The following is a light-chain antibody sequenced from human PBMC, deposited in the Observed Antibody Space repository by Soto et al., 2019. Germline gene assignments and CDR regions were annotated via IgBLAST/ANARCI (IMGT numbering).Light chain of an antibody. CDR2: GAS. CDR3: QQYKNWPPLT. V-gene: IGKV3-15*01. Sequence: EIVLTQTPVTLSLIPGEGATLSCRASQSVRSGALAWYQQKPGQAPSLLIYGASTRATDIPPRFGGSGSGTEFTLTITSLQSEDFAVYYCQQYKNWPPLTFGGGTKVDIK. CDR1: QSVRSG. J-gene: IGKJ4*01.